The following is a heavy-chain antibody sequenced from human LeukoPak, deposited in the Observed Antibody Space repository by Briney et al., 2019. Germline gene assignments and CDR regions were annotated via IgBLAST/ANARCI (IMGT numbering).Heavy chain of an antibody. CDR2: LYSGGAA. V-gene: IGHV3-53*05. J-gene: IGHJ4*02. CDR1: GFSVRDNY. D-gene: IGHD2-15*01. Sequence: GGSLRLSCAVSGFSVRDNYLNWVRQTPGGGLECVSVLYSGGAAYYADSVKGRFTISRDNSKNTLYLQMNSLRAEDTAVYYCAKDGSPGSGGSCYFDYWGKGTLVTVSS. CDR3: AKDGSPGSGGSCYFDY.